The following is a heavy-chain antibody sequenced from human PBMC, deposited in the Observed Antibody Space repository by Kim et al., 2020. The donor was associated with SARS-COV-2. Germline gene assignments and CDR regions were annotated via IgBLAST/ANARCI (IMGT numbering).Heavy chain of an antibody. J-gene: IGHJ5*02. V-gene: IGHV4-30-2*01. CDR2: IIHSGST. CDR1: GDSLDSGAYS. Sequence: SETLSLTCTVSGDSLDSGAYSWSWIRQPPGGGLQWIGYIIHSGSTYYNPSLKRRVTMSVDRSQNQFSLKLTSVTAADTAVYYCARDGIGGRANWFDPWGQGTLVTVSS. CDR3: ARDGIGGRANWFDP. D-gene: IGHD1-1*01.